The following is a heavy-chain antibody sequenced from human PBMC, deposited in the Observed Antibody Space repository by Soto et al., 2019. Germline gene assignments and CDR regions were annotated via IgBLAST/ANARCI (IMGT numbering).Heavy chain of an antibody. D-gene: IGHD6-19*01. V-gene: IGHV3-30*18. J-gene: IGHJ6*04. Sequence: QVQLVESGGGVVQPGRSLRLSCAASGFTFSSYGMHWVRQAPGKGLEWVAVISYDGSNKYYADSVKGRFTISRDNSKNTLYLQMNSLRAEDTAVYYCTKEYSSGWDYYGMDVWGKGTTVTVSS. CDR3: TKEYSSGWDYYGMDV. CDR2: ISYDGSNK. CDR1: GFTFSSYG.